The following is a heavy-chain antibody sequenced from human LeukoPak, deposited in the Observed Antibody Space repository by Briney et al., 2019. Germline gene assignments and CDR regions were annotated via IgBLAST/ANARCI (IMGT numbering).Heavy chain of an antibody. D-gene: IGHD3-10*01. CDR3: AKGRYGSDWNWFDP. V-gene: IGHV3-9*01. Sequence: TGGSLRLSCAASGFTFDDYDMHWVRQAPGKGLEWVSGISWNSGSIGYADSVKGRFTISRDNAKNSLYLQMNSLRAEDTALYYCAKGRYGSDWNWFDPWGQGTLVTVSS. CDR1: GFTFDDYD. CDR2: ISWNSGSI. J-gene: IGHJ5*02.